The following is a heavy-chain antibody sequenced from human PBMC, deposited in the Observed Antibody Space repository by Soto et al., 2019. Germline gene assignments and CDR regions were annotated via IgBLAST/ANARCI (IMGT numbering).Heavy chain of an antibody. CDR3: ARMWLYNPFDY. Sequence: XGSLRLSCAASGFTFSSFWMTWVRQVPGKGLEWVANIKQDGSGKYYVDSVKGRFTISRDNAKDSLYLQMNSLRAEDTAVYYCARMWLYNPFDYWGQGTQVTVSS. CDR1: GFTFSSFW. V-gene: IGHV3-7*01. CDR2: IKQDGSGK. D-gene: IGHD2-2*02. J-gene: IGHJ4*02.